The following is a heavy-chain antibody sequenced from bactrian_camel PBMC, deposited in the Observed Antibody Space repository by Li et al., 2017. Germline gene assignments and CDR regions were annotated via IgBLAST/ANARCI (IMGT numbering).Heavy chain of an antibody. CDR1: RYTYKRNC. Sequence: HVQLVESGGGSVQAGGSLRLSCAAGRYTYKRNCMGWVRQAPGRDPEGVAVLWIGGNTAYYANSVKGRFTISQDNAKNTVYLQMNSLRPEDTAMYYCAARGPYCYTKLSVADFTYWGQGTQVTVS. D-gene: IGHD2*01. J-gene: IGHJ6*01. CDR2: LWIGGNTA. CDR3: AARGPYCYTKLSVADFTY. V-gene: IGHV3S1*01.